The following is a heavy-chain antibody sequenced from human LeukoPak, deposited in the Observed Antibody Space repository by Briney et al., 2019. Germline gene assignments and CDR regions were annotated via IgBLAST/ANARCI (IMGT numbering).Heavy chain of an antibody. V-gene: IGHV1-2*02. J-gene: IGHJ6*03. CDR2: INPNSGGT. CDR1: GYTFTGYY. CDR3: ARDSSGYYFMDV. Sequence: ASVKVSCKASGYTFTGYYMHWVRQAPGQGLEWMGWINPNSGGTNYAQKFQGRVTMTRDTSISTAYMELSRRRSDDTAVYYCARDSSGYYFMDVWGKGTTVTVSS. D-gene: IGHD3-22*01.